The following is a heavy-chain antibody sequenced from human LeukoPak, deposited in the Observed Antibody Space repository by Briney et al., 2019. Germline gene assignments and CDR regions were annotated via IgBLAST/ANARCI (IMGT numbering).Heavy chain of an antibody. Sequence: GGSLRLSCAASGFTFSKYSMTWVRQAPGQGLEWVSYISTSSSTIYYADSVKGRFTISRDNAKNSLYLQMNSLRAEDTAVYYCARERGSYFDYWGQGTLVTVSS. J-gene: IGHJ4*02. V-gene: IGHV3-48*04. D-gene: IGHD1-26*01. CDR2: ISTSSSTI. CDR3: ARERGSYFDY. CDR1: GFTFSKYS.